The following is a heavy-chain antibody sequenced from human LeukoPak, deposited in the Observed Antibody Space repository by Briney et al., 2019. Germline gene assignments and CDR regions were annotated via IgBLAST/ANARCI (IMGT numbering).Heavy chain of an antibody. CDR3: ARGTMFPYYFDY. J-gene: IGHJ4*02. CDR2: ISSSSSDI. Sequence: PGGSLRLSCAASGFTFSSYEMNWVRQAPGKGLEWVSFISSSSSDIYYADSVKGRFTISRDNAKNSLYLQMNRLRAENTAVYYCARGTMFPYYFDYWGQGTLVTVSS. CDR1: GFTFSSYE. D-gene: IGHD3-10*02. V-gene: IGHV3-21*01.